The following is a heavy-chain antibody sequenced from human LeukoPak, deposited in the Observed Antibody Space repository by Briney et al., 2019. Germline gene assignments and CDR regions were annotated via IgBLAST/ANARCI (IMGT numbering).Heavy chain of an antibody. D-gene: IGHD3-10*01. CDR1: GFRVSDYY. J-gene: IGHJ4*02. CDR2: ISGSGGST. Sequence: GGSLRLSCAVSGFRVSDYYMSWVRQAPGKGLEWVSAISGSGGSTYYADSVKGRFTISRDSSKNTVFLQMDSLRAEDTAVYYCARDPGYGLGVDYGDYWGQGTLVTVSS. CDR3: ARDPGYGLGVDYGDY. V-gene: IGHV3-66*01.